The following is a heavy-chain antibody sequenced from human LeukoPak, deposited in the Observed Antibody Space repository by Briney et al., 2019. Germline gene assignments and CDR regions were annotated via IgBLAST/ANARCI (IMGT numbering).Heavy chain of an antibody. V-gene: IGHV3-66*01. D-gene: IGHD6-19*01. Sequence: GGSLRLSCAASGFTFSNSAMSWVRQAPGKGLEWVSVIYSGGSTYYADSVKGRFTISRDNSKNTLYLQMNSLRAEDTAVYYCARVSVAGPQDYWGQGTLVTVSS. J-gene: IGHJ4*02. CDR1: GFTFSNSA. CDR3: ARVSVAGPQDY. CDR2: IYSGGST.